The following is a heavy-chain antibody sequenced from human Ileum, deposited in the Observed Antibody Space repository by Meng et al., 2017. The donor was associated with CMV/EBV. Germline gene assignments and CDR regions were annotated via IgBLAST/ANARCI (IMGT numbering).Heavy chain of an antibody. D-gene: IGHD2-2*01. Sequence: GSLRLSCTVSGGSVSSGSYYWSWIRQPPGKGLEWIGYIYYSGSTNYNPSLKSRVTISVDTSKNQFSLKLGSVTAADTAVYYCARWARYCSSTSCYGYAFDIWGQGTMVTVSS. CDR1: GGSVSSGSYY. V-gene: IGHV4-61*01. J-gene: IGHJ3*02. CDR2: IYYSGST. CDR3: ARWARYCSSTSCYGYAFDI.